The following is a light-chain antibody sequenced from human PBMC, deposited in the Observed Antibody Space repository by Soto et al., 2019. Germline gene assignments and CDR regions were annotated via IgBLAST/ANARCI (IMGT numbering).Light chain of an antibody. CDR2: DVS. V-gene: IGLV2-14*01. CDR3: SSYTSSGTS. Sequence: QSVLTQPASVSGSPGQSITISCTGTSSDVGGYNYVSWYQQHPGKAPKLMIYDVSNRPSGVSNRFSGSKSGNTASLTISGLQAEDEADYYCSSYTSSGTSFGTGTKATVL. J-gene: IGLJ1*01. CDR1: SSDVGGYNY.